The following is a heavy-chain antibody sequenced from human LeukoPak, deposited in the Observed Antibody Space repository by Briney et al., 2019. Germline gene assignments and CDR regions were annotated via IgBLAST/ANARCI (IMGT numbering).Heavy chain of an antibody. Sequence: SETLSLTCTVSGGSISSYYWSWIRQPAGKGLEWIGRIYTSGSTNYNPSLKSRVTMSVDTSKNQFSLKLSSVTAADTAVYYCARDFPTYYYDSSGYYDDAFDIWGQGTMVTVSS. CDR1: GGSISSYY. D-gene: IGHD3-22*01. CDR3: ARDFPTYYYDSSGYYDDAFDI. CDR2: IYTSGST. V-gene: IGHV4-4*07. J-gene: IGHJ3*02.